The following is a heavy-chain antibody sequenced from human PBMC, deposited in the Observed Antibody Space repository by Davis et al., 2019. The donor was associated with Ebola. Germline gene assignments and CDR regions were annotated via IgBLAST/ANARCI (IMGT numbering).Heavy chain of an antibody. J-gene: IGHJ6*04. Sequence: GGSLRLSCAASGFTFSSYSMNWVRQAPGKGLEWVSYISSSGSTIYYADSVKGRFTISRDNAKNSLYLQMNSLRAEDTAVYYCARDAGGYCSSTSCSYYYYGMDVWGKGTTVTVSS. CDR3: ARDAGGYCSSTSCSYYYYGMDV. V-gene: IGHV3-48*04. CDR1: GFTFSSYS. CDR2: ISSSGSTI. D-gene: IGHD2-2*03.